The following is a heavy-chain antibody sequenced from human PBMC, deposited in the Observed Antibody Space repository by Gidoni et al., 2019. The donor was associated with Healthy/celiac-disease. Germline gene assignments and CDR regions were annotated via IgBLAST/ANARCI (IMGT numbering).Heavy chain of an antibody. CDR1: GYTFTSYD. D-gene: IGHD3-22*01. J-gene: IGHJ3*02. Sequence: QVQLVQSGAEVKKPGASVKVSCKASGYTFTSYDINWVRQATGQGLEWMGWMNPNSGNTGYAQKFQGRVTMTRNTSISTAYMELSSLRSEDTAVYYCASFYYYDSSGYYSSAFDIWGQGTMVTVSS. CDR2: MNPNSGNT. V-gene: IGHV1-8*01. CDR3: ASFYYYDSSGYYSSAFDI.